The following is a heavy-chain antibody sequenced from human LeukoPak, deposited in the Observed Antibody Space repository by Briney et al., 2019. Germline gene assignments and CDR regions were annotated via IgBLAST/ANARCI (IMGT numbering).Heavy chain of an antibody. J-gene: IGHJ6*03. D-gene: IGHD2-2*01. V-gene: IGHV3-72*01. CDR1: GFTLSDQY. CDR3: ARSSSTVVVTSDTRYYYYYYMDV. CDR2: SRNKANSSTT. Sequence: PGGSLRLSCATSGFTLSDQYMDWVRQAPGKGLEWDGRSRNKANSSTTEYAASVKDRFTISRDDSKNTLYLQMYSLKTEDTAVYYCARSSSTVVVTSDTRYYYYYYMDVWGKGATVTVSS.